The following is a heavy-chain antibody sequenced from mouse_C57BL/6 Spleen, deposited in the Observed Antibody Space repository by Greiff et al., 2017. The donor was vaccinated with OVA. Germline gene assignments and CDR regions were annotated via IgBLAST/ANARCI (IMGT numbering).Heavy chain of an antibody. D-gene: IGHD2-5*01. CDR3: ARGAYYSNYDAMDY. Sequence: VQLQQSGPELVKPGASVKISSKASGYTFTDYYMNWVKQSHGKSLEWIGDINPNNGGTSYNQKFKGKATLTVDKSSSTAYMELRSLTSEDSAVYYCARGAYYSNYDAMDYWGQGTSVTVSS. V-gene: IGHV1-26*01. CDR1: GYTFTDYY. CDR2: INPNNGGT. J-gene: IGHJ4*01.